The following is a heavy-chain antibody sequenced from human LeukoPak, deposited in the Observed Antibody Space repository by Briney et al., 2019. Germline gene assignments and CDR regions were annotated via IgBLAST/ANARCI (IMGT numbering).Heavy chain of an antibody. CDR1: GGSISSGGYY. CDR2: IYYSGST. D-gene: IGHD6-19*01. CDR3: ARGSGWYGTHFDY. J-gene: IGHJ4*02. Sequence: IPSQTLSLTCAVSGGSISSGGYYWSWIRQPPGKGLEWIGYIYYSGSTNYNPSLKSRVTISVDTSKNQFSLKLSSVTAADTAVYYCARGSGWYGTHFDYWGQGTLVTVSS. V-gene: IGHV4-61*08.